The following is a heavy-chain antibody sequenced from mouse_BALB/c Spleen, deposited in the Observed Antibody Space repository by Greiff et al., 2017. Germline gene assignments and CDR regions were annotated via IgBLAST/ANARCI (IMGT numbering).Heavy chain of an antibody. CDR2: IWGDGST. J-gene: IGHJ3*01. V-gene: IGHV2-6-7*01. D-gene: IGHD6-1*01. CDR1: GFTLTGYG. Sequence: VQRVESGPGLVEPSQSLSITCTASGFTLTGYGVYWVRQPPGKGLEWLGMIWGDGSTDYYSAIKSRLSISKDNSKSQVFLEMNSLQTDDTARYYCARASLAYWGQGTLVTVSA. CDR3: ARASLAY.